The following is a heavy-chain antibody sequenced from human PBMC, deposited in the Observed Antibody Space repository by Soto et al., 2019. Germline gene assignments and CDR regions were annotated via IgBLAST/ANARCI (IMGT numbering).Heavy chain of an antibody. CDR1: GGSISSYY. CDR2: IYYSGST. Sequence: SETLSLTCTVSGGSISSYYWSWIRQPPGKGLEWIGYIYYSGSTNYNPSLKSRVTISVDTSENQFSLKLSSVTAADTAVYYCARDRLGRPYYGMDVWGQGTTVTVSS. CDR3: ARDRLGRPYYGMDV. J-gene: IGHJ6*02. V-gene: IGHV4-59*01.